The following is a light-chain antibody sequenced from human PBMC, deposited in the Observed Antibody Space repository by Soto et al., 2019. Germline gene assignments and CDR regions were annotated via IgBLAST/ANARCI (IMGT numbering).Light chain of an antibody. J-gene: IGKJ3*01. Sequence: EIVLTQSPAILSVSPGETATHYCRASQSINNNVAWYQLKDGQVPRLLIYGASTRAADVPARFSGGGSGTDFTLTISRLEPEDFAVYYCQQYDGSLLTFGPGTKVDIK. CDR1: QSINNN. CDR2: GAS. V-gene: IGKV3-15*01. CDR3: QQYDGSLLT.